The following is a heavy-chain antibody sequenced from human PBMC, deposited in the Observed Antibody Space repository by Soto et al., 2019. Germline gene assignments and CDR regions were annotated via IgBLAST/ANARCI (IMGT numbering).Heavy chain of an antibody. CDR3: ARAGLGVVGNYYFDY. V-gene: IGHV1-18*01. CDR2: ISAYNGNT. Sequence: ASVKVSCKASGYTYTSYGISWVRQAPGQGLEWMGWISAYNGNTNYAQKLQGRVTMTTDTSTSTAYMELRSLRSDDTAVYYCARAGLGVVGNYYFDYWGQGTLVTVSS. D-gene: IGHD2-15*01. CDR1: GYTYTSYG. J-gene: IGHJ4*02.